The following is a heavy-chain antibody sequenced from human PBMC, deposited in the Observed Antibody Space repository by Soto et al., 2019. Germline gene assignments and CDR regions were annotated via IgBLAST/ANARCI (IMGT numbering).Heavy chain of an antibody. CDR2: IYYTGST. V-gene: IGHV4-59*11. Sequence: PQSLPSTVSGGTIINHYWRWIMKHPGKGLEWIGYIYYTGSTNYNPSLKSRVTISVDTSKNQFSLKLSSVTTADTAVYYCGRQPYGDYEGLDYWGQGTLVTVSS. D-gene: IGHD4-17*01. CDR1: GGTIINHY. CDR3: GRQPYGDYEGLDY. J-gene: IGHJ4*02.